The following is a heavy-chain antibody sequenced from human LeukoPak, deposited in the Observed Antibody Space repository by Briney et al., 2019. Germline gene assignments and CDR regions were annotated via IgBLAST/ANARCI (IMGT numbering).Heavy chain of an antibody. Sequence: SVKVSCKASGGTFSSYAISWARQAPGQGLEWMGGIIPIFGTANYAQKFQGRVTITADESTSTAYMELGSLRSEDTAVYYCARSALFDYDSSGYYPDFQHWGQGTLVTVSS. CDR2: IIPIFGTA. J-gene: IGHJ1*01. CDR3: ARSALFDYDSSGYYPDFQH. D-gene: IGHD3-22*01. V-gene: IGHV1-69*01. CDR1: GGTFSSYA.